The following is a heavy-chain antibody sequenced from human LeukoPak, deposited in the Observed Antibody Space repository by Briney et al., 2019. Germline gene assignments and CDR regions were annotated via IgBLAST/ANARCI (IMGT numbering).Heavy chain of an antibody. CDR1: GFTFSSYA. CDR3: ARTSPLAATGARRAFDI. J-gene: IGHJ3*02. D-gene: IGHD6-13*01. V-gene: IGHV3-23*01. CDR2: ISGSGGST. Sequence: PGGSLRLSCAASGFTFSSYAMSWVRQAPGKGLEWVSAISGSGGSTYYADSVKGRFTISRDNSKNTLYLQMNSLRSDDTALYYCARTSPLAATGARRAFDIWGRGTMVTVSS.